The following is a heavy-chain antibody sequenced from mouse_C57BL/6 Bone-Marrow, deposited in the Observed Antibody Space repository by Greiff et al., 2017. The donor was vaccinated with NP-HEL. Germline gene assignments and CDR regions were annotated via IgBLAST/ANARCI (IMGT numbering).Heavy chain of an antibody. CDR2: VYPRSGNT. D-gene: IGHD2-1*01. CDR1: GYTFTSYG. J-gene: IGHJ2*01. CDR3: AREGLLLLYYFDY. V-gene: IGHV1-81*01. Sequence: QVQLQQSGAELARPGASVKLSCTASGYTFTSYGISWVKQRTGQGLEWIGEVYPRSGNTYYNEKFKGKATLTADKSSSTAYMELRSLTSEDSAVYFCAREGLLLLYYFDYWGQGTTLTVSS.